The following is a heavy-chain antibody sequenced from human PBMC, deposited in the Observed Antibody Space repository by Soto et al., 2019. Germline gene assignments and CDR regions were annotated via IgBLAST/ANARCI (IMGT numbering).Heavy chain of an antibody. D-gene: IGHD3-3*01. CDR2: ISGSDGKT. V-gene: IGHV3-23*01. J-gene: IGHJ4*02. CDR3: ARWSYLDY. Sequence: GGSLRLSCAASGFSFGSYALSRVRQAPGKGREWVSAISGSDGKTFYADSVKGRVSISRDTSQNTLYLQMNSLRADDTAIYYCARWSYLDYWGQGTRVTVSS. CDR1: GFSFGSYA.